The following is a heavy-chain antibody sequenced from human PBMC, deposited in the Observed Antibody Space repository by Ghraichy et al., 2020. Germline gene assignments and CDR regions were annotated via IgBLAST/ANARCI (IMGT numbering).Heavy chain of an antibody. V-gene: IGHV3-66*01. Sequence: LSLTCAASGFTVSSNYMSWVRQAPGKGLEWVSVIYSGGSTYYADSVKGRFTISRDNSKNTLYLQMNSLRAEDTAVYYCARAAIGIAARSRPGPLGYWGQGTLVTVSS. CDR1: GFTVSSNY. CDR2: IYSGGST. J-gene: IGHJ4*02. D-gene: IGHD6-6*01. CDR3: ARAAIGIAARSRPGPLGY.